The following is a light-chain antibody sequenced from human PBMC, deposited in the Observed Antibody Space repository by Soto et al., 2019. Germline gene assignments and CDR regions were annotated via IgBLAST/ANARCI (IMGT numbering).Light chain of an antibody. CDR2: SAS. V-gene: IGKV1-6*01. J-gene: IGKJ1*01. CDR1: QDIRND. CDR3: LQDYGYPRT. Sequence: AIQMTQSPSSLSASVGDRVIITCRASQDIRNDLGWYQQKPGKAPNLLIYSASSLHTGVPSRFSGRLSGTDFTLTISSLQPEDSAIYYCLQDYGYPRTCGQGTKGDIK.